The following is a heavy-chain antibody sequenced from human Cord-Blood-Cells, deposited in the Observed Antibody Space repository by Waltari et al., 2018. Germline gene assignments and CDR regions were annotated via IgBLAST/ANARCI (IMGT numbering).Heavy chain of an antibody. D-gene: IGHD7-27*01. V-gene: IGHV1-69*01. Sequence: QVQLVQSGAEVKKPGSSVKVSCKASGGTFSSYAFSWVRQAPGQGLEWMGGIIPIFGTANYAQKFQGRVTITADESTSTAYMELSSLRSEDTAVYYCARGYRNWGRDHDAFDIWGQGTMVTVSS. J-gene: IGHJ3*02. CDR2: IIPIFGTA. CDR1: GGTFSSYA. CDR3: ARGYRNWGRDHDAFDI.